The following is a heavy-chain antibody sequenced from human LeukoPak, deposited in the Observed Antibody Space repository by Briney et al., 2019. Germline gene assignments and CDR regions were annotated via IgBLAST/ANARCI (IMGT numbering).Heavy chain of an antibody. CDR2: IWFDGSNQ. CDR3: ARGLGYSYGYGIDY. CDR1: GFIFSSYA. J-gene: IGHJ4*02. Sequence: GGSLRLSCAASGFIFSSYAMHWVRRAPGKGPEWVAIIWFDGSNQYYAESVEGRFTVSRDNSKNTLYLQMNSLRAEDTAVYSCARGLGYSYGYGIDYWGQGTLVIASS. D-gene: IGHD5-18*01. V-gene: IGHV3-33*01.